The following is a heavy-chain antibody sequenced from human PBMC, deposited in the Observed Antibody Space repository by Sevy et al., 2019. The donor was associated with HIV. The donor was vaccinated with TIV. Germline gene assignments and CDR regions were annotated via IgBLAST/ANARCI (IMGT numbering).Heavy chain of an antibody. Sequence: ASVKVSCKASGYTFTDEYLHWVRQAPGQGLEWIGRIFPNSGVTKSAQRFRGMVTMTRDTSISTAYMELSGLRSDDTAVYYCARDAGGGTTSSGLDVWGQGTTVTVSS. CDR2: IFPNSGVT. CDR3: ARDAGGGTTSSGLDV. J-gene: IGHJ6*02. V-gene: IGHV1-2*06. D-gene: IGHD1-7*01. CDR1: GYTFTDEY.